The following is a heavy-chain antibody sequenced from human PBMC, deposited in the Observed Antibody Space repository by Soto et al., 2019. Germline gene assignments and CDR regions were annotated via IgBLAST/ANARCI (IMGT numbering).Heavy chain of an antibody. D-gene: IGHD6-13*01. CDR1: GFTFSSYA. CDR2: ISGSGGST. V-gene: IGHV3-23*01. Sequence: EVQLLESGGGLVQPGGSLRLSCAASGFTFSSYAMSWVRQAPGKGLEWVSAISGSGGSTYYADSVKGRFTISRDNSKNTLYLQMNGLRAEDTAVYYCAKDHPRYSSSWWGWFDPWGQGTLVTVSS. CDR3: AKDHPRYSSSWWGWFDP. J-gene: IGHJ5*02.